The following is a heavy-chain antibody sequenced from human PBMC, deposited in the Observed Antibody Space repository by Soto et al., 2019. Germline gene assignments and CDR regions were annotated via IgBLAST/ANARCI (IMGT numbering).Heavy chain of an antibody. V-gene: IGHV1-18*01. CDR2: ISAYNGNT. CDR3: ARVVGALGHWFDP. J-gene: IGHJ5*02. D-gene: IGHD1-26*01. CDR1: GYTFTSYG. Sequence: QVQLVQSGAEVKKAGASEKVSCKASGYTFTSYGISWVRQAPGQGLEWMGRISAYNGNTNYAQKLQGRVTMTTDTSTSTAYIELRSLRSDDTAVYYCARVVGALGHWFDPWGQGTLVTVSS.